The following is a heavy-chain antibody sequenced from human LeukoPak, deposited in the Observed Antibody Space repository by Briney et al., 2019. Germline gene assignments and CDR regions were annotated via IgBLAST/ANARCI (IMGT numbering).Heavy chain of an antibody. CDR3: AITYCVGDCYLFDY. D-gene: IGHD2-21*02. J-gene: IGHJ4*02. Sequence: LRLSCAASGFTFSSYERNWVRQAPGKGLEWIGEINHSGSTNYNPSLKSRVTISVDTSKNQFSLRLSSVTAADTAVYYCAITYCVGDCYLFDYWGQGTLVTVSS. V-gene: IGHV4-34*08. CDR2: INHSGST. CDR1: GFTFSSYE.